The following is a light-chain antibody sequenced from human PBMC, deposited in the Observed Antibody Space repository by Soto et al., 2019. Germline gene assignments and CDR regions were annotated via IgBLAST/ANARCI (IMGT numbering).Light chain of an antibody. J-gene: IGKJ1*01. CDR3: QQYYSNPRT. Sequence: DIQMTQSPSTLSASVGDRVTITCRASQSISSCLAWYQQKPGKAPKLLIYGASSLESGVPSRFSGSGSGTEFTLTISSLQPEDFAAYYCQQYYSNPRTFGQGTKVEIK. V-gene: IGKV1-5*01. CDR1: QSISSC. CDR2: GAS.